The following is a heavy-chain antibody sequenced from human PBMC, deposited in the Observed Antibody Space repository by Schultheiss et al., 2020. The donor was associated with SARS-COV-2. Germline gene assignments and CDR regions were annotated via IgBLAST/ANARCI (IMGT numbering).Heavy chain of an antibody. D-gene: IGHD5-18*01. J-gene: IGHJ5*01. Sequence: GGSLRLSCAASGFTFSNSDMNWVRQAPGKGLVWVSRVNSDGSTTTYADSVKGRLTMSRDNAKNTLYLQMNSLRAEDTAVYYCARDRTAMTDSWGQGTLVTVSS. CDR2: VNSDGSTT. V-gene: IGHV3-74*01. CDR3: ARDRTAMTDS. CDR1: GFTFSNSD.